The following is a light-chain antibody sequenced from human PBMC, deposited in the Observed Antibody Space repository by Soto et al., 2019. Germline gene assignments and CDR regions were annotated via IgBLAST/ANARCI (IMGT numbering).Light chain of an antibody. CDR3: QQSYSAPKT. CDR2: GAF. J-gene: IGKJ1*01. CDR1: QSISSY. Sequence: DIQMTQSPSSLSASVGDRVTITCRASQSISSYLNWYQQKPGKAPKLLIYGAFNLQSGVPSRFSGDGSGTDFTLTISSLQPEDFATYYCQQSYSAPKTFGQGTKVDIK. V-gene: IGKV1-39*01.